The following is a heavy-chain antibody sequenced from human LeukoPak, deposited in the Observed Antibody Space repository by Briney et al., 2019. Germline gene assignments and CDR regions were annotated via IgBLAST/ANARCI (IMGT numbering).Heavy chain of an antibody. CDR2: IKYDGNEE. CDR3: KSGGAAPGSFDY. D-gene: IGHD1-1*01. V-gene: IGHV3-7*01. CDR1: GFTFSSYW. J-gene: IGHJ4*02. Sequence: GGSLRLSCAASGFTFSSYWMSWMRQTPGKGLEWVANIKYDGNEEYYVDSVKGRFTISRDNAKNSLYLQLNSLRVEDTAVYYCKSGGAAPGSFDYWGQGTLVTVSP.